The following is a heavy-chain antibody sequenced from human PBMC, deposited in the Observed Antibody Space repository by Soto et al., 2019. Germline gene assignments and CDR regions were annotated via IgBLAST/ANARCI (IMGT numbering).Heavy chain of an antibody. D-gene: IGHD3-10*02. V-gene: IGHV4-34*01. CDR2: INHSGST. CDR3: ARGGVVRVVRYYYYYYGMDV. J-gene: IGHJ6*02. Sequence: PSETLSLTCAVYGGSFSGYYWSWIRQPPGKGLEWIGEINHSGSTNYNPSLKSRVTKSVDTSKNQFSLKLSSVTAADTAVYYCARGGVVRVVRYYYYYYGMDVWGQGTTVTVSS. CDR1: GGSFSGYY.